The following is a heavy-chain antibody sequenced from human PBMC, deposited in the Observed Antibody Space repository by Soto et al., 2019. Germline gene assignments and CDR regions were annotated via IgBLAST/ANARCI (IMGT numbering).Heavy chain of an antibody. J-gene: IGHJ4*02. CDR3: ANVPIWCGSSRCYTEGFDY. Sequence: EVQLLQHGGGLVQPGGSLRLTCAASGFTFSDYAMSWVRQAPGKGLEWASTVSASASNTHYADSVKGRFTISRDNSKNTLFLQMDSLRAEDTALYYCANVPIWCGSSRCYTEGFDYWGQGTLAIVSS. V-gene: IGHV3-23*01. D-gene: IGHD2-2*01. CDR2: VSASASNT. CDR1: GFTFSDYA.